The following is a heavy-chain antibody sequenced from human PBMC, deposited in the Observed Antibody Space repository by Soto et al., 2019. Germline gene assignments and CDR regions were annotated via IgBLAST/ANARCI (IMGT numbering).Heavy chain of an antibody. CDR3: ARDRGYCSGGSCYFYAFDI. V-gene: IGHV3-7*01. CDR1: GFTFSSYW. D-gene: IGHD2-15*01. J-gene: IGHJ3*02. Sequence: GGSLRLSCAASGFTFSSYWMSWVRQAPGKGLEWVANIKQDGSEKYYVDSVKGRFTISRDNAKNSLYLQMNSLRAEDTAVYYCARDRGYCSGGSCYFYAFDIWGQGTMVTVSS. CDR2: IKQDGSEK.